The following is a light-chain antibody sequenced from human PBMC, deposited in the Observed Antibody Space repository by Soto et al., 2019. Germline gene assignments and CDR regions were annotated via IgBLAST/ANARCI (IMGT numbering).Light chain of an antibody. CDR1: QVISSY. CDR3: QQLNTYPVT. J-gene: IGKJ3*01. CDR2: SAS. V-gene: IGKV1-9*01. Sequence: DIQLTQSPSFLSASVGARVTSTCRASQVISSYLGWYQQKPGKAPQLLIYSASTLQSGAPSRCSGSASGSEFTRTISRLQPEHFRTYCCQQLNTYPVTFGPGTKVDIK.